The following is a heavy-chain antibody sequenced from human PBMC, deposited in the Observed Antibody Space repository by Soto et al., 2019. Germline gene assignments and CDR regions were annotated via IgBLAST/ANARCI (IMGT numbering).Heavy chain of an antibody. V-gene: IGHV4-34*01. CDR1: GGSFSGYY. CDR3: ARAGYRTMYYFDY. CDR2: INHSGST. J-gene: IGHJ4*02. Sequence: QVQLQQWGAGLLKPSETLSLTCAVYGGSFSGYYWSWIRQPPGKGLEWIGEINHSGSTNYNPSLKSRVXXSXDXXKTQFSLKLSSVTAADTAVYYCARAGYRTMYYFDYWGQGTLVTVSS. D-gene: IGHD5-18*01.